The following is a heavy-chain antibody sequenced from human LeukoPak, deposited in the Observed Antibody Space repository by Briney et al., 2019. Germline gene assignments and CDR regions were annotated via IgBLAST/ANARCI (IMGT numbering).Heavy chain of an antibody. CDR1: GFTFSSYA. CDR3: AKDSDIVVPAYYFDY. J-gene: IGHJ4*02. Sequence: GRSLRLSCAASGFTFSSYAMHWVRQAPGKGLEWVAVISYDGSNKYYADSVKGRFTISRDNSKNTLYLQMNSLRAEDTAVYYCAKDSDIVVPAYYFDYWGQGTLVTVSS. D-gene: IGHD2-15*01. V-gene: IGHV3-30*04. CDR2: ISYDGSNK.